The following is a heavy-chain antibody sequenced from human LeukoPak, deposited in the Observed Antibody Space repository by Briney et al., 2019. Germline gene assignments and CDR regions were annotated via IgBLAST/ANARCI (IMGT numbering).Heavy chain of an antibody. CDR3: ARDIAGYSSGWHGVY. CDR1: GFTFITFW. D-gene: IGHD6-19*01. Sequence: GGPRRLSFAASGFTFITFWMSGVRQPPGKGRNGLANIKQAGSEKYYVDSVKGRFTISRDNAKNSLYLQMNSLRAEDTAVYYCARDIAGYSSGWHGVYWGQGTLVTVSS. V-gene: IGHV3-7*01. J-gene: IGHJ4*02. CDR2: IKQAGSEK.